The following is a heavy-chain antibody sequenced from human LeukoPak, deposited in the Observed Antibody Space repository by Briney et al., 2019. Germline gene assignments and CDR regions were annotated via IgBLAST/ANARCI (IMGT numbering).Heavy chain of an antibody. Sequence: SETPSLTCSVSGDSISGTAYYWGWIRQPPGKGLEWIGSIYYSGSTYYNPSLKSRVTISVDTSKNQFSLKLSSVTAADTAVYYCARRPVWSGYPHFDYWGQGTLVTVSS. CDR3: ARRPVWSGYPHFDY. D-gene: IGHD3-3*01. V-gene: IGHV4-39*01. J-gene: IGHJ4*02. CDR1: GDSISGTAYY. CDR2: IYYSGST.